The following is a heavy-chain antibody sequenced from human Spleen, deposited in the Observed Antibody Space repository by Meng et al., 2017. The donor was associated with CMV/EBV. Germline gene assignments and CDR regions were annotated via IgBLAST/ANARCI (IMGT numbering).Heavy chain of an antibody. CDR3: ARDMEQLVPYYHYGMDV. V-gene: IGHV3-30*04. J-gene: IGHJ6*02. D-gene: IGHD6-6*01. CDR1: GFTFSSFA. CDR2: ISYDGGKK. Sequence: LTCEASGFTFSSFAMHWVRQAPGKGLEWVAVISYDGGKKDYADFVKGRLTISRDISKNTLYLQMNSLRAEDTAVYYCARDMEQLVPYYHYGMDVWGQGTTVTVSS.